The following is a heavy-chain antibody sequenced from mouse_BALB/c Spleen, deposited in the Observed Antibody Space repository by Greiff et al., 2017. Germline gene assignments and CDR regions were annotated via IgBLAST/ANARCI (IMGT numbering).Heavy chain of an antibody. D-gene: IGHD2-2*01. CDR1: GFSLTGYG. CDR3: ASYGYDDYYAMDY. Sequence: QVHVKQSGPGLVAPSQSLSITCTVSGFSLTGYGVNWVRQPPGKGLEWLGMIWGDGSTDYNSALKSRLSISKDNSKSQVFLKMNSLQTDDTARYYCASYGYDDYYAMDYWGQGTSVTVSS. CDR2: IWGDGST. V-gene: IGHV2-6-7*01. J-gene: IGHJ4*01.